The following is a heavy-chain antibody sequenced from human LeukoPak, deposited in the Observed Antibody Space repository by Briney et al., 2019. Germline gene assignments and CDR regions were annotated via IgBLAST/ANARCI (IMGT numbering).Heavy chain of an antibody. CDR1: GYTFTSYG. CDR3: ARDRAMRLAPRYYYYGMDV. CDR2: ISAYNSNT. J-gene: IGHJ6*02. D-gene: IGHD6-19*01. V-gene: IGHV1-18*01. Sequence: ASVTLSRKASGYTFTSYGISWVRQAPGQGREGWGWISAYNSNTNYAQTLPGRVTMTTETSTSTGDMELKSRRSDDTAVYYCARDRAMRLAPRYYYYGMDVWGRGTTVTVSS.